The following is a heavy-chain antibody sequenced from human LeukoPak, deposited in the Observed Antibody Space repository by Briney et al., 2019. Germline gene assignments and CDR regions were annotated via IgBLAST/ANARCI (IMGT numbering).Heavy chain of an antibody. CDR3: ARDNYYVHDY. D-gene: IGHD3-10*02. V-gene: IGHV3-74*03. Sequence: PGGSLRLSCVASGFSFSSYWMYWVRQVPGKGLVWVSHIKGDGSATAYADSVKGRFTISRDNAKNTLFLQMNSLRVEDTAVYYCARDNYYVHDYRGQGTLVTVSS. J-gene: IGHJ4*02. CDR1: GFSFSSYW. CDR2: IKGDGSAT.